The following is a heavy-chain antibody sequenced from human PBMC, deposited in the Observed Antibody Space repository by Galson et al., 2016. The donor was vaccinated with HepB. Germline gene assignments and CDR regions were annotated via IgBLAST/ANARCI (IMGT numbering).Heavy chain of an antibody. CDR2: IFYSGTT. Sequence: TLSLTCTVSGGSISRAKYYWSWIRQHPGRGLEWIGYIFYSGTTHYNPSLKSRVTISMDTSKNHVSLKLSSVTAADTAVYYCARSYGSDDLDFWGQGTLVTVSS. J-gene: IGHJ4*02. CDR1: GGSISRAKYY. D-gene: IGHD5-18*01. V-gene: IGHV4-31*03. CDR3: ARSYGSDDLDF.